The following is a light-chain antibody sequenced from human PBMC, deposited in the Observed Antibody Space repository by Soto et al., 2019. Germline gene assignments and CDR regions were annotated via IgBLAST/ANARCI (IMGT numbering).Light chain of an antibody. J-gene: IGLJ1*01. CDR1: SNDVGGYNY. Sequence: QSVLTRPASVSGSPGQSITISCTGSSNDVGGYNYVSWYQQHPGQAPKLIIYEVSDRPSGVSPRFSGSKSGNTASLTISGLQVEDEADYFCTSYTSTIPYVFGSGTKVTVL. V-gene: IGLV2-14*01. CDR2: EVS. CDR3: TSYTSTIPYV.